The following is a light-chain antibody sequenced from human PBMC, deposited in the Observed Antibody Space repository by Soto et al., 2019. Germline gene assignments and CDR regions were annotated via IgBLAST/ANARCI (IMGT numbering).Light chain of an antibody. J-gene: IGLJ2*01. Sequence: QSALTQPDSVSGSPGQSITISCTGSSSDVGGYDYVSWYQQHPGKAPKLMIYEVSNRPPGVSNRFSGSKSGNTATLTISGLQAEDGADYYCSSYANSNTLLFGGGTKVTVL. CDR2: EVS. CDR3: SSYANSNTLL. V-gene: IGLV2-14*01. CDR1: SSDVGGYDY.